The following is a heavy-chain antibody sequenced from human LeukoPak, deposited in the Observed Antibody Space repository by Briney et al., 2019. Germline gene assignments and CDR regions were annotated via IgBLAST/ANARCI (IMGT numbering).Heavy chain of an antibody. V-gene: IGHV3-21*01. CDR3: ARLRRNSDRSGYYYYYDY. D-gene: IGHD3-22*01. J-gene: IGHJ4*02. Sequence: PGGSLRLSCAASGYTFSGHSINWVRQAPGKGLEWVSSISVGSNYIYYADSVRGRFSISRDDARNSLYLQMDSLRGDDTAVYYCARLRRNSDRSGYYYYYDYWGQGTLVTVSS. CDR2: ISVGSNYI. CDR1: GYTFSGHS.